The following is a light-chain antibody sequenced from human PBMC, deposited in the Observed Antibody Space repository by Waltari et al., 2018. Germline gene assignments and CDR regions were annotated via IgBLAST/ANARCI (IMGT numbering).Light chain of an antibody. CDR3: SSYADIITV. CDR2: DVS. V-gene: IGLV2-14*03. J-gene: IGLJ3*02. CDR1: SSDGGNYNS. Sequence: QAALTQPASVSGAPGQSITISCTGTSSDGGNYNSVSWYQQHPGKAPKLKIYDVSQRPSAVSVRFSGSKSDNTASLTISGLQTEDEGDYYCSSYADIITVFGGGTRLTVL.